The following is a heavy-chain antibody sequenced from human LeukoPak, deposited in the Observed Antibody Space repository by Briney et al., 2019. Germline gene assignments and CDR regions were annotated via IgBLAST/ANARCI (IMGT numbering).Heavy chain of an antibody. V-gene: IGHV3-33*06. J-gene: IGHJ4*02. Sequence: GGSLRLSCAASGFTFSSYGMHWVGQAPGKGLEWVAVIWYDGSNKYYADSVKGRFTISRDNSKNTLYLQMNSLRAEDTAVYYCAKDGGPRGYSLSYWGQGTPVTASS. D-gene: IGHD5-18*01. CDR2: IWYDGSNK. CDR3: AKDGGPRGYSLSY. CDR1: GFTFSSYG.